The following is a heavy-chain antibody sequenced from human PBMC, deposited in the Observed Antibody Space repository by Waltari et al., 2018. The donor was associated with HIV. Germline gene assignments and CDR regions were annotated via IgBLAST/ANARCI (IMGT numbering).Heavy chain of an antibody. CDR2: IYYSGST. D-gene: IGHD3-22*01. CDR1: GEPTNYYS. V-gene: IGHV4-59*08. Sequence: QVQLQESGPGLVKPSETLSLTCTVSGEPTNYYSWRWIRQPPGKGLEWIGYIYYSGSTNYNPSLKSRVTISVDTSKNQFSLRLSSVTAADTAVYYCARQGYYHDSSSYYGWYFDLWGRGSLVTFSS. J-gene: IGHJ2*01. CDR3: ARQGYYHDSSSYYGWYFDL.